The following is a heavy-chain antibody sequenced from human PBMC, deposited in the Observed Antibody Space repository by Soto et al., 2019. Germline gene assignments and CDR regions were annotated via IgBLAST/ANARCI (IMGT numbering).Heavy chain of an antibody. D-gene: IGHD3-16*01. V-gene: IGHV3-74*01. Sequence: EVQLVESGGGLVQPGGSLRLSSAASGFTFSGSCMHWVRQAPGKGLVWVSRINGDGSGTIYADFVKGRFTISRDDAKNTLYLQMNGLRAEDTAVYYCARGILGAGTANDYWGQGTLVTVSS. CDR2: INGDGSGT. CDR1: GFTFSGSC. J-gene: IGHJ4*02. CDR3: ARGILGAGTANDY.